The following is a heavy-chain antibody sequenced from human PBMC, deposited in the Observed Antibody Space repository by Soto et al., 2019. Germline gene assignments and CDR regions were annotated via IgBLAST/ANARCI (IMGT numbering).Heavy chain of an antibody. V-gene: IGHV4-59*01. Sequence: SETLSLTCTVSGGSISSYYWSWIRQPPGKGLEWIGYIYYSGSTNYNPSLKSRVTISVDTSKNQFSLKLSSVTAADTAVYYCARGVTNYDILTGYLYYFDYWGQGTLVTVSS. D-gene: IGHD3-9*01. CDR2: IYYSGST. CDR3: ARGVTNYDILTGYLYYFDY. J-gene: IGHJ4*02. CDR1: GGSISSYY.